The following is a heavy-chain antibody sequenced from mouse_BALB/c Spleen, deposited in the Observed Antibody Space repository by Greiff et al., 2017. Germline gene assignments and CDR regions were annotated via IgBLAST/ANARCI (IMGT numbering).Heavy chain of an antibody. D-gene: IGHD2-3*01. CDR3: ASVYDVCYFAY. CDR2: INTYNDGT. CDR1: GYTFTSYV. J-gene: IGHJ3*01. V-gene: IGHV1-14*01. Sequence: EVQLVESGPELVKPGASVKMSCTASGYTFTSYVMHWVQQKPGQGLEWIGYINTYNDGTKYNEKFKGKATLTSDKSSSTAYMELSSLTSEDSAVYYCASVYDVCYFAYWGQGTLVTVSA.